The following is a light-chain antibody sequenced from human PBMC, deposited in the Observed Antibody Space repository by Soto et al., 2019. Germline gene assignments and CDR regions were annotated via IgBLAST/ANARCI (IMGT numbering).Light chain of an antibody. J-gene: IGLJ1*01. CDR2: EVS. Sequence: QSVLTQPASVSGSPGQSITISCTGTSSDVGSYNLVSWYQQPPGKAPKLMIYEVSKRPSGVSNRFSGSKSGNTASLTISGAQAEDEADYYCCSYAGSSIFFGTGTKLTVL. CDR3: CSYAGSSIF. CDR1: SSDVGSYNL. V-gene: IGLV2-23*02.